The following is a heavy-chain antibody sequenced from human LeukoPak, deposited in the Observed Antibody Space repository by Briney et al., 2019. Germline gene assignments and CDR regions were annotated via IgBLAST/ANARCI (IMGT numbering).Heavy chain of an antibody. CDR2: MNPNSGNT. V-gene: IGHV1-8*01. J-gene: IGHJ4*02. D-gene: IGHD6-13*01. CDR1: GYTFTSYV. Sequence: ASVKVSCKASGYTFTSYVINWVRQATGQGLEWMGWMNPNSGNTGYAQKFQGRVTMTRNTSISTAYMELSSLRSEDTAVYYCASRRVGSSSPCSFDYWGQGTLVTVSS. CDR3: ASRRVGSSSPCSFDY.